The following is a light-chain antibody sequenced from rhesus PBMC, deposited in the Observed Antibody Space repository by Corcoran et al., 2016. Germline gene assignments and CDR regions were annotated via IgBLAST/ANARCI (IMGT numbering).Light chain of an antibody. CDR1: QSAGST. J-gene: IGKJ3*01. CDR3: QKYNDWPFT. V-gene: IGKV3-42*02. Sequence: ETVMMQSPATLSLSPGERATLSCRASQSAGSTLAWYQQKPGQAPRLLIYYASSRATGIPDRFSGSGSGTEFTLTISSLKPEDVGVYNCQKYNDWPFTFGPGTKLDIK. CDR2: YAS.